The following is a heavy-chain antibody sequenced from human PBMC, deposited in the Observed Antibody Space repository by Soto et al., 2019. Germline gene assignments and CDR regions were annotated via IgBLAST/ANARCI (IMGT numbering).Heavy chain of an antibody. V-gene: IGHV3-21*01. CDR1: GFTFSSYS. Sequence: GGSLRLSCAASGFTFSSYSMNWVRQAPGKGLEWVSSISSISSYIYYADSVKGRFTISRDNANNSLDLQMNSLRAEDTAVYYCARVLYSSSYLLGYFDYWGQGTLVTVPS. J-gene: IGHJ4*02. CDR2: ISSISSYI. CDR3: ARVLYSSSYLLGYFDY. D-gene: IGHD6-13*01.